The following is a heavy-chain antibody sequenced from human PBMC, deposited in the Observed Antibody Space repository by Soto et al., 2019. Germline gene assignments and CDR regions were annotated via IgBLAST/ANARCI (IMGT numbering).Heavy chain of an antibody. J-gene: IGHJ4*02. CDR2: IYYSGST. V-gene: IGHV4-59*08. D-gene: IGHD4-4*01. CDR3: ARHSNRNYGLYYFDF. Sequence: SETLSLTCTVSGGSVSSYYWGWIRQPPGKALEWIGYIYYSGSTKYNPSLKSRVTMSVDTSNNQFSLSVSPVTAADTAVYYCARHSNRNYGLYYFDFWGLGAPVTVSS. CDR1: GGSVSSYY.